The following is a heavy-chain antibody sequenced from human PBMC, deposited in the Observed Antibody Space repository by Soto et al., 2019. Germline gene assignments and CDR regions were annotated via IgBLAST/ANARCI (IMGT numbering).Heavy chain of an antibody. D-gene: IGHD6-25*01. J-gene: IGHJ3*01. V-gene: IGHV3-53*01. CDR1: GFTVSNTY. Sequence: GGSLRLSCAVSGFTVSNTYMSWVRQAPGKGLEWVAVIYRGVSTHYADSVKGRFTISRDDSKNTIYLQMNSLRAEDTAVYYCARDRSDSSRADSFEVSGQRTIVPIS. CDR2: IYRGVST. CDR3: ARDRSDSSRADSFEV.